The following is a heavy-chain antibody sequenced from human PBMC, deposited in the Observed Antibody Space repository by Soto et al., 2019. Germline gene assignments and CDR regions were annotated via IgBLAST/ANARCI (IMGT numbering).Heavy chain of an antibody. V-gene: IGHV1-8*01. J-gene: IGHJ4*02. Sequence: QVQLVQSGAEVKKPGASVKVSCKASGYTFTSYDINWVRQATGQGLEWMGWMNTNSGNTGYAQKFQGRVTMTRNTSISTAYMELSSLRSEDTAMYYCARGGRIVTMVRGVIGYWGQGTLVTVSS. D-gene: IGHD3-10*01. CDR1: GYTFTSYD. CDR3: ARGGRIVTMVRGVIGY. CDR2: MNTNSGNT.